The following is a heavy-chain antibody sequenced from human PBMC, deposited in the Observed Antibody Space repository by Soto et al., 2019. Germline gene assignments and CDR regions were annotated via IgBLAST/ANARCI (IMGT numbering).Heavy chain of an antibody. CDR2: ISPGNGNT. D-gene: IGHD3-22*01. CDR3: ARGGYFDSSNYLAY. V-gene: IGHV1-3*01. CDR1: EYTFTSYG. J-gene: IGHJ4*02. Sequence: QVQLVQSGAEVKKPGASVKVSCRASEYTFTSYGMNWVRQAPGRGLEWMGWISPGNGNTKYSQKFQGRVTIERDTSASTAYMELSGLRSEDTAVYYCARGGYFDSSNYLAYWGLGTLVTVSS.